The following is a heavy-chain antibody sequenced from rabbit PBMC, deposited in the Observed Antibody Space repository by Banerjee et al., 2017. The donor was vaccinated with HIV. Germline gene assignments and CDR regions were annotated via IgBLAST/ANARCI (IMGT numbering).Heavy chain of an antibody. CDR3: ARRVAMGSDYYRL. V-gene: IGHV1S40*01. CDR1: GFSFSGSYC. J-gene: IGHJ6*01. Sequence: QSLEESGGDLVKPGASLTLTCTASGFSFSGSYCISWVRQAPGKGLEWIACIDVDDSGTTWYASWVNGRFTGSKTSSTTVTLQMTSLTVADTATYFCARRVAMGSDYYRLWGPGTLVTVS. D-gene: IGHD1-1*01. CDR2: IDVDDSGTT.